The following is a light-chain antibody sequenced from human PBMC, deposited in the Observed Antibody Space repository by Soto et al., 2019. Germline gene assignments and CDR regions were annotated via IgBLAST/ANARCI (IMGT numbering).Light chain of an antibody. CDR1: QYVSVRF. CDR2: GAS. V-gene: IGKV3-20*01. J-gene: IGKJ4*01. CDR3: QQYYSYPQA. Sequence: EIVLTQSPGTLSLSPGESATLSCRASQYVSVRFLAWYQQKPGQAPRLLIYGASTLQSGVPSRFSGSGSGTDFTLTISCLQSEDFATYYCQQYYSYPQAFGGGTKVEIK.